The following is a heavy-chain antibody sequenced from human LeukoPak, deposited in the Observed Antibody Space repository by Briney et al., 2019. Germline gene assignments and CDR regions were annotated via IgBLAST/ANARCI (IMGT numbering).Heavy chain of an antibody. J-gene: IGHJ4*02. V-gene: IGHV1-2*02. CDR1: GYTFTGYY. D-gene: IGHD3-3*01. CDR3: ARDLITIFGVVPYY. Sequence: ASVKVSCKASGYTFTGYYMHWVRQAPGQGLEWMGWINPNSGGTNYAQKFQGRVTMTRDTSISTAYMELSRLRSDVTAVYYCARDLITIFGVVPYYWGQGTLVTVSS. CDR2: INPNSGGT.